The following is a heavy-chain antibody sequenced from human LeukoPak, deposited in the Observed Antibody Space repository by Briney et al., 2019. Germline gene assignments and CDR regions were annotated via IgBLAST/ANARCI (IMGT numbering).Heavy chain of an antibody. CDR3: ALSLYSGYGRYFDY. CDR2: IYWDDDK. J-gene: IGHJ4*02. Sequence: SGPTLVNPTQTLTLTCTFSGLSLSTSGVGVGWIRQPPGKALEWLALIYWDDDKRYSPSLKSRLTITKDTSKNQVVLTMTNMDPVDTATYYCALSLYSGYGRYFDYWGQGTLVTVSS. V-gene: IGHV2-5*02. D-gene: IGHD5-12*01. CDR1: GLSLSTSGVG.